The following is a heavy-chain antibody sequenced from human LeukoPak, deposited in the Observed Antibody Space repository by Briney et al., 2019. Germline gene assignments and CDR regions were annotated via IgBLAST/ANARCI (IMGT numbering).Heavy chain of an antibody. V-gene: IGHV3-74*01. CDR3: ARDVGGSGNYYFDY. D-gene: IGHD3-10*01. J-gene: IGHJ4*02. CDR2: ANSDGGST. CDR1: GFTFSNYW. Sequence: PGGSLRLSCAASGFTFSNYWMHWVRRAPGKGLVWVSRANSDGGSTRYADSVKGRFTISRDNAKNTLYLQMNSLRAEDTALYYCARDVGGSGNYYFDYWGQGTLVTVSS.